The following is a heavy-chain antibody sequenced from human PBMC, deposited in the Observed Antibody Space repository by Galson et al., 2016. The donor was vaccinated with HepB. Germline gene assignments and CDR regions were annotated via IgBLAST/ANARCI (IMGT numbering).Heavy chain of an antibody. CDR3: TRLAGYSRRLDP. Sequence: SLRLSCATSGFTLSDSAMHWVRQASGKGLEWVGRIRSKANSYATTYAASVKGRFTISRDDSENTAYLQMNSLNTEDTAVYYCTRLAGYSRRLDPWGQGSRVTVSS. V-gene: IGHV3-73*01. CDR2: IRSKANSYAT. CDR1: GFTLSDSA. D-gene: IGHD6-13*01. J-gene: IGHJ5*02.